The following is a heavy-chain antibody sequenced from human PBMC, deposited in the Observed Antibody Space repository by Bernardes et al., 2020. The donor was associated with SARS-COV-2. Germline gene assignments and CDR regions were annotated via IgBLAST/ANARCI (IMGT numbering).Heavy chain of an antibody. D-gene: IGHD3-10*01. CDR2: INTNTGNP. Sequence: ASVKVSCKASGYTFTSYAMNWVRQAPGQGLEWMGWINTNTGNPTYAQGFTGRFVFSLDTSVSTAYLQISSLKAEDTAVYYCARGGITMVRGVIFYYYGMDVWGQGTTVTVSS. V-gene: IGHV7-4-1*02. CDR1: GYTFTSYA. CDR3: ARGGITMVRGVIFYYYGMDV. J-gene: IGHJ6*02.